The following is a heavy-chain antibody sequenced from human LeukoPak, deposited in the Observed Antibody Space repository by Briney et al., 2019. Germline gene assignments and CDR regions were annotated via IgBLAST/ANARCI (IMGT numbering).Heavy chain of an antibody. CDR3: ARHDIVTGYYHRHFDY. V-gene: IGHV4-38-2*02. Sequence: SETLSLTCTVSGYSISSGYYWGWIRQSPGKGLEWIGYIYYSGSTNYNPSLKSRVTISVDTPKNQFSLKVTSVTAADTAVYYCARHDIVTGYYHRHFDYWGPGTLVTVSS. J-gene: IGHJ4*01. CDR1: GYSISSGYY. D-gene: IGHD3-9*01. CDR2: IYYSGST.